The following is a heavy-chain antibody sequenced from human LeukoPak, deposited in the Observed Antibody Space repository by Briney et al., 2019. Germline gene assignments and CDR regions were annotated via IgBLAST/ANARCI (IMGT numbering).Heavy chain of an antibody. V-gene: IGHV3-20*04. CDR3: ARVRNYQTTGPYYYYMDF. D-gene: IGHD1-14*01. Sequence: GGSLRLSCAASGFTFDDYGMSWVRQAPGKGLEWVSGINWNGGSTGYADSVKGRFTISRDNAKNSLYLQMNSLRAEDTAVYYCARVRNYQTTGPYYYYMDFWGKGTTVTVSS. CDR2: INWNGGST. CDR1: GFTFDDYG. J-gene: IGHJ6*03.